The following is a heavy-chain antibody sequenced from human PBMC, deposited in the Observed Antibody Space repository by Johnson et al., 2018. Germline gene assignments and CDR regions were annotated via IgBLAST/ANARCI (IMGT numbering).Heavy chain of an antibody. CDR2: VSSDSGSI. CDR3: ARGRDFYGSGLDSFDM. D-gene: IGHD3-10*01. Sequence: VQLLETGGGLVQPGRSLRLSCTASGFTFNHYAMHWVRQAPGKGLEWLSGVSSDSGSIIYADSVKGRFTISRDNAKNSLYLQMNSLRADDTAVYYCARGRDFYGSGLDSFDMWGQGTMVTVSS. V-gene: IGHV3-9*01. J-gene: IGHJ3*02. CDR1: GFTFNHYA.